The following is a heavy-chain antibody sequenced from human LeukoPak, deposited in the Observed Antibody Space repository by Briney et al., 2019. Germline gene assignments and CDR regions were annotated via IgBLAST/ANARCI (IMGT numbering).Heavy chain of an antibody. J-gene: IGHJ4*02. V-gene: IGHV3-23*01. Sequence: GGSLRLSCAASGSTFSSYAMTWVRQAPGKGLEWVSYISATGGTTYYIDSVKGWFTISRDNSKNTVYLQMNSLRAEDTAVYYCAKDFGGQGNFDYWGQGTLVTVSS. CDR3: AKDFGGQGNFDY. D-gene: IGHD4-23*01. CDR1: GSTFSSYA. CDR2: ISATGGTT.